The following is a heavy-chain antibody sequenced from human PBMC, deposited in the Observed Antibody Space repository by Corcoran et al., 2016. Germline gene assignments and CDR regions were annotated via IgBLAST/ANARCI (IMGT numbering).Heavy chain of an antibody. D-gene: IGHD2-15*01. CDR3: ARHVARYCSGGSCYGNWFDP. J-gene: IGHJ5*02. V-gene: IGHV5-51*01. Sequence: EVQLVQSGAEVKKPGESLKISCKGSGYSFTSYWIGWVRQMPGKGLEWMGIIYPGDSDTRYSPSSQGQVTISADKSISTAYLQWSSLKASDTAMYYCARHVARYCSGGSCYGNWFDPWGQGTLVTVSS. CDR1: GYSFTSYW. CDR2: IYPGDSDT.